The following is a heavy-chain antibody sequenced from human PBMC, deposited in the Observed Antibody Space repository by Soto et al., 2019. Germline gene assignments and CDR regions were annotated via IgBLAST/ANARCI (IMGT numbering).Heavy chain of an antibody. V-gene: IGHV1-18*01. CDR2: ISAYNYNT. CDR3: GGVRVNAESMLAFDY. J-gene: IGHJ4*02. CDR1: AYTFTSNG. D-gene: IGHD2-21*01. Sequence: VQLVQFGAEVKKPGASVKVSCKAPAYTFTSNGISWVRQAPGQGLEWMGWISAYNYNTNYAQKLQGRITMTTDTCTSTAYLELRSLRSDDAAVYYCGGVRVNAESMLAFDYWGQGTLVTVYS.